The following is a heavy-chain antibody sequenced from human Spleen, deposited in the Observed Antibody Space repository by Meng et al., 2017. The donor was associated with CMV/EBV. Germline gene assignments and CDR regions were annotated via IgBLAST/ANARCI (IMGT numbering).Heavy chain of an antibody. J-gene: IGHJ4*02. CDR3: ARDNNWGPDY. CDR2: IHPHRGGT. Sequence: ASVKVSCKASGYTFTGYYIHWVRQAPGQGLEWMGWIHPHRGGTNYAQQFQGRVTLTRDTSINTGYMELTRLTSDDTAVYYCARDNNWGPDYWGQGTLVTVSS. CDR1: GYTFTGYY. V-gene: IGHV1-2*02. D-gene: IGHD7-27*01.